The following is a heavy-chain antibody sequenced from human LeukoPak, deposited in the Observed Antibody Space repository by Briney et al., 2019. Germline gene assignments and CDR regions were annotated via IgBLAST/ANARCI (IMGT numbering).Heavy chain of an antibody. Sequence: GGSLRLSCAASGFTFSSYGMHWVRQAPGKGLEWVAFIRYDGSNKYYADSVKGRFTISRDNSKNTLYLQMNSLRAEDTAVYYCAKDQILAVAGIFGYWGQGTLVTVSS. CDR2: IRYDGSNK. CDR3: AKDQILAVAGIFGY. V-gene: IGHV3-30*02. D-gene: IGHD6-19*01. CDR1: GFTFSSYG. J-gene: IGHJ4*02.